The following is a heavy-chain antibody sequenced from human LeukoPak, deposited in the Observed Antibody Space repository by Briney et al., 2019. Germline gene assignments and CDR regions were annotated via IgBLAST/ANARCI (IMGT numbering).Heavy chain of an antibody. CDR1: GFTFSAHY. CDR2: ISGSSTYT. D-gene: IGHD1-26*01. Sequence: GGSQRLSCAAPGFTFSAHYMSWMRPAPGKGLEWVSYISGSSTYTNYADSVKGRFTISSDNAKNSVYLQMNSLRAEDTAVYYCARDDIRSPGSWGQGAVVRVSS. V-gene: IGHV3-11*05. CDR3: ARDDIRSPGS. J-gene: IGHJ4*02.